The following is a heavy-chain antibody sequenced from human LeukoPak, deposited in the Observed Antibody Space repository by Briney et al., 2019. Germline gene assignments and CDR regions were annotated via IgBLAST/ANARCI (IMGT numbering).Heavy chain of an antibody. D-gene: IGHD2-2*02. CDR3: ARHERYCSSTSCYTVFDY. CDR2: IYYSGST. CDR1: GGSISSSSYY. V-gene: IGHV4-39*01. J-gene: IGHJ4*02. Sequence: SETLSLTCTVSGGSISSSSYYWGWIRQPPGKGLEWIGSIYYSGSTYYNPSLKSRVTISVDTSKNQFSLKLSSVTAADTAVYYCARHERYCSSTSCYTVFDYWGQGTLVTVSS.